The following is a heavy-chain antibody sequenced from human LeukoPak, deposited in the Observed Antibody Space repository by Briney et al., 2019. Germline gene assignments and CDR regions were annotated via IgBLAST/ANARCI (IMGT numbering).Heavy chain of an antibody. CDR3: ARDSVGATTGIDY. Sequence: SETLSLTCTVSGGSISSYYWSWIRQPPGKGLEWIGYIYYSGSTNYNPSLKSRVTISVDTSKNQFSLKLSSVTAADTAVYYCARDSVGATTGIDYWGQGTLVTVSS. J-gene: IGHJ4*02. CDR1: GGSISSYY. CDR2: IYYSGST. D-gene: IGHD1-26*01. V-gene: IGHV4-59*12.